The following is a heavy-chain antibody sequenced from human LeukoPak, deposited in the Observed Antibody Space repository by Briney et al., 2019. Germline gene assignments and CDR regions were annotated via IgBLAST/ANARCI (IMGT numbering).Heavy chain of an antibody. CDR3: ARDGSYGYHGMDV. V-gene: IGHV4-59*01. CDR2: IYYSGSN. CDR1: GGSISSYY. D-gene: IGHD5-18*01. Sequence: SETLSLTCTVSGGSISSYYWSWIRQPPGKGLEWIGYIYYSGSNNYNPSLKSRVTISVDTSKNQFSLKLSSVTAADTAAYYCARDGSYGYHGMDVWGQGTTVTVSS. J-gene: IGHJ6*02.